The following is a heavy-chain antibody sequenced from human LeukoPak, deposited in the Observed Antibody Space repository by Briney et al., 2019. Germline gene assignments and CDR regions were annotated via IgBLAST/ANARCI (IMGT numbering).Heavy chain of an antibody. J-gene: IGHJ5*02. CDR2: ISNIANHI. CDR1: GFTLRSYS. CDR3: ARSITMIVDWFDP. D-gene: IGHD3-22*01. Sequence: SGGSLRLSCAASGFTLRSYSMNWVRQAPGKGLVWVSFISNIANHIYYADSVKGRFTISRDNAKNSLYLQMNSLRAEDTAVYFCARSITMIVDWFDPWGQGTLVTVSS. V-gene: IGHV3-21*01.